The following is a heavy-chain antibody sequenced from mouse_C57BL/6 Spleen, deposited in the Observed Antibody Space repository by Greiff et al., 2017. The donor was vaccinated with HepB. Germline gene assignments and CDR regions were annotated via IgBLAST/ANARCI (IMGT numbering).Heavy chain of an antibody. CDR3: ARQERRYFDV. V-gene: IGHV5-6*01. Sequence: EVKLMESGGDLVKPGGSLKLSCAASGFTFSSYGMSWVRQTPDKRLEWVATISSGGSYTYYPDSVKGRFTISRDNAKNTLYLQMSSLKSEDTAMYYCARQERRYFDVWGTGTTVTVSS. CDR1: GFTFSSYG. J-gene: IGHJ1*03. CDR2: ISSGGSYT.